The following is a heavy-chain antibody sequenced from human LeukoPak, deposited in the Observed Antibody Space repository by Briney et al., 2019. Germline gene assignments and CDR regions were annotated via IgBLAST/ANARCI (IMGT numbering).Heavy chain of an antibody. CDR1: GGSISSGGYY. Sequence: SETLSLTCTVSGGSISSGGYYWNWIRQPPGKGLEWIGYMYHNGSTYYNPSLKSRVTISGDRSRNQFSLKLSSVTAADTAVYYCARIIYTLPVAFDIWGQGTMVTVSS. J-gene: IGHJ3*02. D-gene: IGHD3-10*01. CDR2: MYHNGST. V-gene: IGHV4-30-2*01. CDR3: ARIIYTLPVAFDI.